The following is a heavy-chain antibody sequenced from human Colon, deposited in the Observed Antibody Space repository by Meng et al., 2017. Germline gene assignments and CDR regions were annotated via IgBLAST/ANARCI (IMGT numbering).Heavy chain of an antibody. CDR1: GYTFTALD. D-gene: IGHD2-2*03. CDR2: INPNSGET. J-gene: IGHJ4*02. V-gene: IGHV1-8*01. Sequence: QVQLVQSGTEVKKPGASVRVSCKASGYTFTALDINWVRQATGQGLEWMGWINPNSGETGYAQKFQGRFTMTRDTSISTFYMELSSLTSDDTAVYYCARWIWEGFDYWGQGALVTVSS. CDR3: ARWIWEGFDY.